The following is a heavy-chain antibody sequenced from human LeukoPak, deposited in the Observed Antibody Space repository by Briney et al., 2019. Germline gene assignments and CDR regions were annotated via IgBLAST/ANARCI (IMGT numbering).Heavy chain of an antibody. D-gene: IGHD3-3*01. V-gene: IGHV1-18*01. J-gene: IGHJ5*02. CDR1: GYTFSNYG. CDR2: ISAYNGNR. Sequence: ASVKISCKASGYTFSNYGISWVRQAPGQGLEWMGWISAYNGNRNYAQKLQGRVTMTTDTSTSTSYMELRSLRSDDTAVYYCARDTTVLRFLEWLPSDPNWFDPWGQGTLVTVSS. CDR3: ARDTTVLRFLEWLPSDPNWFDP.